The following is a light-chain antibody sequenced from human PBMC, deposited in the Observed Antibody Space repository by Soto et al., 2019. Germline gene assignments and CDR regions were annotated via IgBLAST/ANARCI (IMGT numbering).Light chain of an antibody. Sequence: EIVMTQSPATLSLSPGERTTLSCRASQSVSSNLAWYQQNPGQTPRLFIYGASTRAAGIPVRFSGSGSGTEFTLTISSLQSEDFAVYYCQQYNDWPLTFGPGTKVDIK. V-gene: IGKV3-15*01. J-gene: IGKJ3*01. CDR1: QSVSSN. CDR2: GAS. CDR3: QQYNDWPLT.